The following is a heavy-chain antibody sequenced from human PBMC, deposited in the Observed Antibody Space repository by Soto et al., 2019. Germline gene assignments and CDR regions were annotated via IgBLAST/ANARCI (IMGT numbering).Heavy chain of an antibody. J-gene: IGHJ1*01. CDR1: SGSISRSNR. V-gene: IGHV4-4*02. Sequence: SETLSLTCTFTSGSISRSNRKSWFRQALPKGLEWIRGIYNTGTTNYNPSLKSRVIISVDKSKNQFSLRLSSVTAAETATYYCARIDTSLLSIVSWGQGALVTVS. CDR3: ARIDTSLLSIVS. CDR2: IYNTGTT. D-gene: IGHD2-2*01.